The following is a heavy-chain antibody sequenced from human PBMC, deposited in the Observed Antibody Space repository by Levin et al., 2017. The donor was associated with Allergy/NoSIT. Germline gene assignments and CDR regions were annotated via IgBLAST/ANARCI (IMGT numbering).Heavy chain of an antibody. CDR1: GFSLSTSGMS. V-gene: IGHV2-70*01. CDR2: IDWDDDK. J-gene: IGHJ4*02. Sequence: SGPTLVKPTQTLTLTCTFSGFSLSTSGMSVSWIRQPPGKALEWLALIDWDDDKYYSTSLKTRLTISKDSSRNQVFLTMSTMDPVDTATYYCARVISGFFDSWGQGTLVTVSS. D-gene: IGHD3-22*01. CDR3: ARVISGFFDS.